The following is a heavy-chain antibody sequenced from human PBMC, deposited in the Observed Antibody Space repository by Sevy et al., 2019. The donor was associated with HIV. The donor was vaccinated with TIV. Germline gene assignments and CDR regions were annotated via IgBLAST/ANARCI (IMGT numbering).Heavy chain of an antibody. CDR1: GFTFNNAW. V-gene: IGHV3-15*01. J-gene: IGHJ5*02. Sequence: GGSLRLSCAASGFTFNNAWMSWVRQAPGKGLEWIGRIKNKPDGGTTDYAAPVKDRFAISRDDSKNTLYLQMSSLKTEDTAVYYGCTEGNVLLAEGWGHWFDPWGQGTLVTVSS. CDR3: CTEGNVLLAEGWGHWFDP. D-gene: IGHD2-8*01. CDR2: IKNKPDGGTT.